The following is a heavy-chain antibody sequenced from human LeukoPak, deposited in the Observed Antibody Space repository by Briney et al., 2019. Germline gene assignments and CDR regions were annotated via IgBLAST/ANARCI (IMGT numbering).Heavy chain of an antibody. J-gene: IGHJ4*02. Sequence: GRSLRLSCAASGFTFSNYAMHWVRQAPGKGLEWVAVISYDGSNKYYADSVKGRFTISRDNSKSTLYLQMNSLRAEDTAVYYCAREVWGPEYWGQGTLVTVSS. CDR3: AREVWGPEY. D-gene: IGHD1-14*01. CDR1: GFTFSNYA. V-gene: IGHV3-30-3*01. CDR2: ISYDGSNK.